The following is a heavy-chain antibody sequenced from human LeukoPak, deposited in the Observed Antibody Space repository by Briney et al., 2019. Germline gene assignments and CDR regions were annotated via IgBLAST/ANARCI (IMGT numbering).Heavy chain of an antibody. D-gene: IGHD1-26*01. CDR3: ARRWVASEFFDY. V-gene: IGHV5-51*01. J-gene: IGHJ4*02. CDR2: IYPDDSNT. Sequence: GESLKISCQGSGYNFPIYWIGWVRQMPGQGLEWMGIIYPDDSNTIYGPSFQGQVTISADKSINTAYLEWSSLKASDTAIYYCARRWVASEFFDYWGQGTLVTVSS. CDR1: GYNFPIYW.